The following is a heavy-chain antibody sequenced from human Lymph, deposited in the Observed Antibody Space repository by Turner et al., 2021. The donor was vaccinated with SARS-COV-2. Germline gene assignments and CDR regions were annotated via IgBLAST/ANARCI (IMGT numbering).Heavy chain of an antibody. CDR3: AKDRFTLSSGWEDY. Sequence: EVQLLESGGGLVQTGGSLRRSRAASGFTFSSYAMSWVRQAPGKGLEVVSGSMGSGGTTHYADSEKGRFTISRDNSKNTLYLQMNSLRAEDTAVYYCAKDRFTLSSGWEDYWGQGTLVTVSS. J-gene: IGHJ4*02. V-gene: IGHV3-23*01. CDR1: GFTFSSYA. D-gene: IGHD6-19*01. CDR2: SMGSGGTT.